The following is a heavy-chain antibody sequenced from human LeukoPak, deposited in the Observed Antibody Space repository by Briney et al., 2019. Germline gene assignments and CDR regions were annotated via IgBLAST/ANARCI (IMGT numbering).Heavy chain of an antibody. J-gene: IGHJ4*02. CDR3: ARVESMIVDDYLEYDYYFDY. D-gene: IGHD3-22*01. CDR1: GYTFTGYY. Sequence: GASVKVSCKASGYTFTGYYMHWVRQAPGQGLEWMGWINPNSGGTNYAQKFQGRVTMTRDTSISTAYMELSRLRSDDTAVYYCARVESMIVDDYLEYDYYFDYWGQGTLVTVSS. CDR2: INPNSGGT. V-gene: IGHV1-2*02.